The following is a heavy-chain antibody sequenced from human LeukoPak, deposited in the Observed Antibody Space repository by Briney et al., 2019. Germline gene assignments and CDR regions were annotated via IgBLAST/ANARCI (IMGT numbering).Heavy chain of an antibody. CDR1: GFTFSSYS. CDR3: ARDPDTAPDYYYGMDV. Sequence: PGGSLRLSCAASGFTFSSYSMNWVRQAPGKGLEWVSSISSSSSYIYYADSVKGRFTISRDNAKNSLYLQMNSLRAEDTAVYYRARDPDTAPDYYYGMDVWGQGTTVTVSS. CDR2: ISSSSSYI. V-gene: IGHV3-21*01. D-gene: IGHD5-18*01. J-gene: IGHJ6*02.